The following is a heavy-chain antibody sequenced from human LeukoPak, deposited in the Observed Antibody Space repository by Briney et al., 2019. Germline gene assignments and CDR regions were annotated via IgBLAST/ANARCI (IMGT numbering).Heavy chain of an antibody. D-gene: IGHD7-27*01. CDR1: GFDISSYW. Sequence: GGALRLSCAASGFDISSYWMTWARQAPGEGLEWVANIKMDGSETLYVDSVKGRFTISRDNAKNSLYLQMNGLRADDSAVYYGARTLSWGWFDPWGQGTLVTVSS. CDR2: IKMDGSET. J-gene: IGHJ5*02. CDR3: ARTLSWGWFDP. V-gene: IGHV3-7*01.